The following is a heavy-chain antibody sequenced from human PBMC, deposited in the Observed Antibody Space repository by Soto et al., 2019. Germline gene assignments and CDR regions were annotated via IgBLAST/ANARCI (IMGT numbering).Heavy chain of an antibody. CDR1: GGSISSSDW. Sequence: QVQLQESGPGLVKPSGTLSLTCAVSGGSISSSDWWTWVRQPPGKGLEWIGEIYHIGSPNYNPSLKSRITISLDTSKNQFSLKVSSVTAADTAVYYCARVSGRSFDYWGQGTLVTVSS. CDR3: ARVSGRSFDY. D-gene: IGHD3-10*01. J-gene: IGHJ4*02. V-gene: IGHV4-4*02. CDR2: IYHIGSP.